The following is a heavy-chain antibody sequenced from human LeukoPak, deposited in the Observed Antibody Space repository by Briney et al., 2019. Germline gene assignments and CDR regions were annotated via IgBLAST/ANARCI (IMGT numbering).Heavy chain of an antibody. CDR1: GFTFSNYY. CDR3: ATGSGYYYDH. Sequence: GGSLRPSCAASGFTFSNYYMHWVRQAPGKGLEWVAVVHHDGSERYYADSVKGRFTISRDNSKNTLYVQMDSLRVEDTAVYYCATGSGYYYDHWGQGTLVTVSS. V-gene: IGHV3-30*02. J-gene: IGHJ4*02. CDR2: VHHDGSER. D-gene: IGHD3-22*01.